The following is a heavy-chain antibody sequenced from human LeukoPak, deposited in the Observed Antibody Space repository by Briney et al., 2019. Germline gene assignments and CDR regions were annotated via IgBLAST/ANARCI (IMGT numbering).Heavy chain of an antibody. Sequence: PGESLKISCRGSGYTFTTYWIGWVRQMPGKGLEWMGIINAADSDTRYSPSFQGQVTISADKSISTAYLQWTSLKTSDTAIYYCARLSPIRVLDCFDIWGQGTMVTVSS. J-gene: IGHJ3*02. CDR1: GYTFTTYW. V-gene: IGHV5-51*01. CDR2: INAADSDT. D-gene: IGHD4/OR15-4a*01. CDR3: ARLSPIRVLDCFDI.